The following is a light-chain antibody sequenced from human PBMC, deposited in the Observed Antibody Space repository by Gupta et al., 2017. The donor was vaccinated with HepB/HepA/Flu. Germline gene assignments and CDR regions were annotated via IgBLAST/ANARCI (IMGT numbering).Light chain of an antibody. CDR3: NSNTRSWV. Sequence: QSALTQLASLSGSPGQSITISCTGTSSGDGGYSYLSWYQQHPGKALKLNIFDVSDGASGVFDGFYASKSGTMANLTLSGEEAADEDYYYCNSNTRSWVFGAGTKVTVL. CDR2: DVS. J-gene: IGLJ1*01. CDR1: SSGDGGYSY. V-gene: IGLV2-14*03.